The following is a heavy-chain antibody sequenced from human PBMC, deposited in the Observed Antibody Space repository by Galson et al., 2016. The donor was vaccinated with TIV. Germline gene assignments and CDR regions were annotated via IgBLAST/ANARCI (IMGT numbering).Heavy chain of an antibody. V-gene: IGHV1-8*01. CDR3: ARLVSRSWYADWFDL. Sequence: SVKVSCKASGYTFTNDHIHWVRQVSGQGPEWVGWMNPDNAKTGFAQKFQGRVAMTRNTSVSTVYMELSMLTSEDTAVYYCARLVSRSWYADWFDLWGQGTLVTVSS. J-gene: IGHJ5*02. CDR2: MNPDNAKT. CDR1: GYTFTNDH. D-gene: IGHD6-13*01.